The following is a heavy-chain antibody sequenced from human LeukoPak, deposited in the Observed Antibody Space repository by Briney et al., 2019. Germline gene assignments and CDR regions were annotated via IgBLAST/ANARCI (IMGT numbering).Heavy chain of an antibody. J-gene: IGHJ4*02. D-gene: IGHD5-12*01. Sequence: GGSLRLSCAASGFIFRDYYMSWIRQAPGKGLEWVSYISSSGSTMYYTDSVKGRFTISRDNAKDSLYLQMNSLRAEDTAVYYCARDPGSGYEEHFDYWGQGTLVTVSS. CDR2: ISSSGSTM. V-gene: IGHV3-11*01. CDR3: ARDPGSGYEEHFDY. CDR1: GFIFRDYY.